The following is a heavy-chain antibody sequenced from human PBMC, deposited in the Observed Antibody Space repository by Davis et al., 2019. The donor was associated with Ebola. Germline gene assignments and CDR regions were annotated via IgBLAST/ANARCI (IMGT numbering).Heavy chain of an antibody. CDR1: GYTVNGYH. V-gene: IGHV1-2*02. D-gene: IGHD6-6*01. Sequence: ASVKVSCKASGYTVNGYHLHWVRQAPGQGFEWMAWINSHSGDTNYAQSFQGRVTIMRDTSISTAYLEVTSLRSDDTAVYYCAAIPTRPLNYYGLDVWGQGTTVTVSS. CDR2: INSHSGDT. J-gene: IGHJ6*02. CDR3: AAIPTRPLNYYGLDV.